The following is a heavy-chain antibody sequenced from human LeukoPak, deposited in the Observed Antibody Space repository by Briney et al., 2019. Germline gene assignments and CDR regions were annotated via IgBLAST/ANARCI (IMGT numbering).Heavy chain of an antibody. D-gene: IGHD3-22*01. Sequence: SETLSLTCAVSGGSISSSNWWSWVRQPPGKGLEWIGEIYHSGSTNYNPSLKSRVTISVDKSKNQFSLKLSSVTAADTAAYYCARVYYYDSSGYLANDAFDIWGQGTMVTVSS. CDR3: ARVYYYDSSGYLANDAFDI. J-gene: IGHJ3*02. CDR1: GGSISSSNW. V-gene: IGHV4-4*02. CDR2: IYHSGST.